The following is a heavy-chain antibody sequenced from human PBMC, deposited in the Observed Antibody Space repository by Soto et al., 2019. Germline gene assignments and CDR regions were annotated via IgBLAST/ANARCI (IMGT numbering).Heavy chain of an antibody. D-gene: IGHD3-22*01. J-gene: IGHJ4*02. Sequence: SVKVSCKASGGTFSSYAISWVRQAPGQGLEWMGGIIPIFGTANYAQKFQGRVTITADESTSTAYMELSSLRSEDTAVYHCASPGSPYYYDSSGYFDYWGQGTLVTVSS. V-gene: IGHV1-69*13. CDR3: ASPGSPYYYDSSGYFDY. CDR1: GGTFSSYA. CDR2: IIPIFGTA.